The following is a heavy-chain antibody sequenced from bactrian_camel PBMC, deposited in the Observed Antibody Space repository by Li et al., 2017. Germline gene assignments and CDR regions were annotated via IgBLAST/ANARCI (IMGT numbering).Heavy chain of an antibody. Sequence: QVQLVESGGGSVQAGGSLELSCAYSGDTGSDACMGWYRQAPGKEREGVAAIRRYSGTTFYADSVKGRFTISQDNVKNTLYLQMNSLKPEDSAMYYCAARFGGCRADISAADFGYWGQGTQVTVS. CDR1: GDTGSDAC. D-gene: IGHD7*01. J-gene: IGHJ6*01. CDR3: AARFGGCRADISAADFGY. CDR2: IRRYSGTT. V-gene: IGHV3-3*01.